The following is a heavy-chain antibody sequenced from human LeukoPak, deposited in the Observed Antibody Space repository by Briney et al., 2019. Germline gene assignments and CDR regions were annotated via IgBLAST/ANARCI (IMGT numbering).Heavy chain of an antibody. D-gene: IGHD6-6*01. CDR2: ISGSGGST. Sequence: PGGSLRLSCAASGFTFSSYAMSWVRQAPGKGLEWVSAISGSGGSTYYADSVKGRFTISRDNSKNTLYLQMNSLRAEDTAVYYCAKALPHIAARQRGTAFDIWGQGTMVTVSS. CDR1: GFTFSSYA. V-gene: IGHV3-23*01. CDR3: AKALPHIAARQRGTAFDI. J-gene: IGHJ3*02.